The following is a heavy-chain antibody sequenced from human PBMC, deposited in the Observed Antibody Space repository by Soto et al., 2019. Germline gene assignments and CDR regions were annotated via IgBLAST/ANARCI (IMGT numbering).Heavy chain of an antibody. D-gene: IGHD6-19*01. Sequence: QVQLVESGGGVVQPGRSLRLSCAASGFTFSSYGMHWVRQAPGKGLEWVAVIWYDGSNKYYADSVKGRFTISRDNSKNTLYLQMNSLRAEDTAVYYCARNGYSSGSCGMDVWGQGTTVSGSS. CDR3: ARNGYSSGSCGMDV. J-gene: IGHJ6*02. CDR1: GFTFSSYG. V-gene: IGHV3-33*01. CDR2: IWYDGSNK.